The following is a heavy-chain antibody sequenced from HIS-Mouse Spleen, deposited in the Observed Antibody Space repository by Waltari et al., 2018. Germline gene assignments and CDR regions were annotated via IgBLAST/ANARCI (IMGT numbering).Heavy chain of an antibody. CDR3: AREISSSYYFDY. CDR2: IYYSGST. D-gene: IGHD6-6*01. Sequence: QLQLQESGPGLVKPSETLSLTCTVSGGSISSSSYYLGSIRQPPGKGLEWIGSIYYSGSTYYNPSLKSRVTISVDTSKNQFSLKLSSVTAADTAVYYCAREISSSYYFDYWGQGTLVTVSS. V-gene: IGHV4-39*07. J-gene: IGHJ4*02. CDR1: GGSISSSSYY.